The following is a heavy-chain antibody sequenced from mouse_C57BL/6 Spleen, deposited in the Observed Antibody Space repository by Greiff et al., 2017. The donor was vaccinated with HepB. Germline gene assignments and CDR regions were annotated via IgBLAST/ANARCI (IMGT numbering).Heavy chain of an antibody. D-gene: IGHD1-1*01. CDR1: GYTFTSYW. V-gene: IGHV1-64*01. CDR3: ARNPHYYGSKAGY. J-gene: IGHJ4*01. CDR2: IHPNSGST. Sequence: QVQLQQPGAELVKPGASVKLSCKASGYTFTSYWMHWVKQRPGQGLEWIGMIHPNSGSTNYNEKFKSKATLTVDKSSSTAYMQLSSLTSEDSAVYYCARNPHYYGSKAGYWGQGTSGTVSS.